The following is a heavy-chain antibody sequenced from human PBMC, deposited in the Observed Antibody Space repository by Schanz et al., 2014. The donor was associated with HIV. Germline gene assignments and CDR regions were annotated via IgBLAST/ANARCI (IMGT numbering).Heavy chain of an antibody. CDR3: ARDPQPDYYGSGSYYNWFDP. CDR1: GFTFSDYG. V-gene: IGHV3-33*01. D-gene: IGHD3-10*01. Sequence: QVQLVESGGGVVQPGRSLRLSCAASGFTFSDYGMHWVRQAPGKGLEWVAVIWYDGSNKYYADSLKGRFTISRDNSKNTLFLQMNSLRAEDTAVYYCARDPQPDYYGSGSYYNWFDPWGQGTLVTVSS. CDR2: IWYDGSNK. J-gene: IGHJ5*02.